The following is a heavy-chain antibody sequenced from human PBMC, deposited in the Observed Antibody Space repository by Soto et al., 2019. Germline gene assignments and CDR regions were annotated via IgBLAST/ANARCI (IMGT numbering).Heavy chain of an antibody. J-gene: IGHJ4*02. CDR2: VYSNGNT. V-gene: IGHV4-31*03. CDR3: ARASYFRPSGSYYFVS. Sequence: QVQLQESGPGLVKPSKTLSLTCTVSDDSLTTNTYAWTWIRQNPEKGLEWIGYVYSNGNTRSSPSLQDRVSMSVDTSKCHFSLRLSSVTDADTAVYFCARASYFRPSGSYYFVSWVQGTLVTVSS. D-gene: IGHD3-10*01. CDR1: DDSLTTNTYA.